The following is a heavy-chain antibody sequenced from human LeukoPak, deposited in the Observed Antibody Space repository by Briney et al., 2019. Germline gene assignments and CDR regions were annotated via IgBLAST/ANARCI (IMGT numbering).Heavy chain of an antibody. V-gene: IGHV4-4*02. D-gene: IGHD6-6*01. Sequence: PSETLSLTCTVSGGSISSSNWWSWVRQPPGKGLEWIGEIYHSGSTNYNPSLKSRVTISVDKSKNQFSLKLSSVTAADTAVYYCARRGAARYYFDYWGQGTLVTVSS. CDR3: ARRGAARYYFDY. CDR1: GGSISSSNW. J-gene: IGHJ4*02. CDR2: IYHSGST.